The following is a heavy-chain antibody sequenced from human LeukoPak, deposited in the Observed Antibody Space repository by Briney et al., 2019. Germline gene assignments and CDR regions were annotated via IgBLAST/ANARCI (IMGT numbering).Heavy chain of an antibody. J-gene: IGHJ4*02. V-gene: IGHV1-2*06. Sequence: ASVKVSCKASGYTFTGYYMHWVRQAPGQGLEWMGRINPNSGGSNYAQKFQGRVTMTRDTSISTAYMELSRLRSDDPAVYYCASGVGATIVPTFDYWGQGTLVTVSS. CDR1: GYTFTGYY. D-gene: IGHD1-26*01. CDR3: ASGVGATIVPTFDY. CDR2: INPNSGGS.